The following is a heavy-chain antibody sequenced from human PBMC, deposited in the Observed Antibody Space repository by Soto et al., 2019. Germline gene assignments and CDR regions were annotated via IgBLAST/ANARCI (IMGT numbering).Heavy chain of an antibody. Sequence: ETLSLTCNVSGGSISSSSYYWGWIRQPPGKWLEWIGSIYYSGSTYYNPSLKSRVTISVDTSKNQFSLKLSSVTAADTAVYYCARHYGGGYCSSTSCYAFDIWGQGTMVTVSS. CDR2: IYYSGST. CDR1: GGSISSSSYY. V-gene: IGHV4-39*01. J-gene: IGHJ3*02. CDR3: ARHYGGGYCSSTSCYAFDI. D-gene: IGHD2-2*01.